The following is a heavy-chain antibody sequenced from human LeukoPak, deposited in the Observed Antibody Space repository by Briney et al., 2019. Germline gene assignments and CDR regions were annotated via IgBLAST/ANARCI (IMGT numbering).Heavy chain of an antibody. Sequence: GGSLRLSCAASGFTFSSYAMSWVRQAPGKGLEWVSAISGSGGSTYYADSVKGRFTISRDNAKNSLYLQMNSLRAEDTALYYCAKAKTGSYLLNAFDYWGQGTLVTVSS. CDR1: GFTFSSYA. CDR2: ISGSGGST. CDR3: AKAKTGSYLLNAFDY. V-gene: IGHV3-23*01. D-gene: IGHD3-10*01. J-gene: IGHJ4*02.